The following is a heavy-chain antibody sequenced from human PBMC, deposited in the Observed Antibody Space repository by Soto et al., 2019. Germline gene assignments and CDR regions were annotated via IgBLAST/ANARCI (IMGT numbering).Heavy chain of an antibody. V-gene: IGHV4-30-2*01. Sequence: SETLSLTCAVSGGSISSGGYSWSWTRQPPGKGLEWIAYIYHSVSTYYNPSLKSRVTMSVDRSKNQFSLKLSSVTAADSAIYYCARQSGGYYYYGMDVWGQGTTVTVSS. CDR1: GGSISSGGYS. CDR2: IYHSVST. CDR3: ARQSGGYYYYGMDV. D-gene: IGHD1-26*01. J-gene: IGHJ6*02.